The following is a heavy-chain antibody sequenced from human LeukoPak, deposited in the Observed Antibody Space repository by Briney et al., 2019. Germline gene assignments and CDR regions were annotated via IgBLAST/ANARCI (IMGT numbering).Heavy chain of an antibody. CDR2: IKQDRSEK. CDR1: GFTFTNYW. V-gene: IGHV3-7*01. D-gene: IGHD4-11*01. CDR3: TTSDINYRPFDN. J-gene: IGHJ4*02. Sequence: GGSLRLSCAASGFTFTNYWMSWVRQAPGKGLELVANIKQDRSEKYYVDSVKGRFTISRDNAKNSLFLQVSSLRAEDTAVYYCTTSDINYRPFDNWGQGTLVTVSS.